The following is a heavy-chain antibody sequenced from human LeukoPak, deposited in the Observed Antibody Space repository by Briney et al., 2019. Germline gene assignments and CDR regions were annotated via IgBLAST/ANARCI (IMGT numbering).Heavy chain of an antibody. J-gene: IGHJ6*02. V-gene: IGHV5-51*01. D-gene: IGHD4-17*01. CDR2: IYLGDSDT. CDR3: ARRQSDYGDFPDYYGMDV. Sequence: GESLKISCKGSGYSFTSYWIGWVRQMPGKGLEWMGIIYLGDSDTRYSPSFQGQVTISADKSISTAYLQWSGLKASDTAMYYCARRQSDYGDFPDYYGMDVWGQGTTVTVSS. CDR1: GYSFTSYW.